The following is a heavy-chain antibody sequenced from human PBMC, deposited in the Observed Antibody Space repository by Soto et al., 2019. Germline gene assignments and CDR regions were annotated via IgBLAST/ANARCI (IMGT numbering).Heavy chain of an antibody. V-gene: IGHV1-69*13. CDR1: GGTFSSYA. D-gene: IGHD1-1*01. J-gene: IGHJ3*02. CDR3: ARGHNWNDHDAFDI. CDR2: IIPIFGTA. Sequence: GASVKVSCKASGGTFSSYAISWVRQAPGQGLEWMGGIIPIFGTANYAQKFQGRVTITADESTSTAYMELSSLRSEDTAVYYCARGHNWNDHDAFDIWGQGTMVTVSS.